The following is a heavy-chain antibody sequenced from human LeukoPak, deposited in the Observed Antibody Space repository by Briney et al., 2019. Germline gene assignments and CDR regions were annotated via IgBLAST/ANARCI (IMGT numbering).Heavy chain of an antibody. J-gene: IGHJ4*02. D-gene: IGHD6-6*01. Sequence: LETLSLTCTVSGGSISSDSYYWGWIRQPPGKGLEWIGTIYFNGATQYSPSLRSRVTISVDRSKNQFSLKVTSVTAADTAVYYCAKEGRYSSSSRETDYWGQGTLVTVSS. V-gene: IGHV4-39*07. CDR2: IYFNGAT. CDR3: AKEGRYSSSSRETDY. CDR1: GGSISSDSYY.